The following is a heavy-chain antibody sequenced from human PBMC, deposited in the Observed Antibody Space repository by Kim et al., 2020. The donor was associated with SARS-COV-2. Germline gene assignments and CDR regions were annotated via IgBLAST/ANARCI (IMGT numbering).Heavy chain of an antibody. J-gene: IGHJ6*02. CDR3: AKLPAAMARYYYYGMDV. Sequence: VKGRFTISRDNSKNTLYLQMNSLRAEDTAVYYCAKLPAAMARYYYYGMDVWGQGTTVTVSS. D-gene: IGHD2-2*01. V-gene: IGHV3-23*01.